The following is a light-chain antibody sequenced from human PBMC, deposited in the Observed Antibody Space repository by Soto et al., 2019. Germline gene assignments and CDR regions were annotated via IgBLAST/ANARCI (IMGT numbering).Light chain of an antibody. CDR1: QSVSSY. CDR2: DAS. Sequence: EIVLTQSPATLSLSPGERATLSCRASQSVSSYLAWYQQKPGQAPRLLIYDASNRATGIPARFSGSGSGTDFTLTISSLEPEDFAVYYCQPRSNWPPITFGQGTLLEIK. V-gene: IGKV3-11*01. CDR3: QPRSNWPPIT. J-gene: IGKJ5*01.